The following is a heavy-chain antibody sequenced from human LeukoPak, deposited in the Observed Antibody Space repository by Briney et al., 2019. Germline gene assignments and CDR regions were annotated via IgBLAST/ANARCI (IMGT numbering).Heavy chain of an antibody. CDR3: ARPDNSGFYYFDD. Sequence: GESLKISCKGSGYSFTSYWIGWVRQMPGKGLEWMGIIYPGDSDTRYNPSFQGLVTISADKSISTAYLQWSSLKASDTAMYYCARPDNSGFYYFDDWGQGTLVTVSS. D-gene: IGHD6-19*01. CDR2: IYPGDSDT. CDR1: GYSFTSYW. V-gene: IGHV5-51*01. J-gene: IGHJ4*02.